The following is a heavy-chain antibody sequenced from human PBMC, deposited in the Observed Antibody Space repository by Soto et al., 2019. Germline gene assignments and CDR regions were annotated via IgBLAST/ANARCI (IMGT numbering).Heavy chain of an antibody. Sequence: SETLSLTCAVYVGSFSGYYWSWIRQPPGKGLEWIGESNHSGSTNYNPSLKSRVTISVDTSKNQFSLKLSSVTAADTAVYYCARSRLRANCSSTSCSRPYYYYYGMDVWGQGTTVTVAS. D-gene: IGHD2-2*01. CDR2: SNHSGST. CDR1: VGSFSGYY. V-gene: IGHV4-34*01. CDR3: ARSRLRANCSSTSCSRPYYYYYGMDV. J-gene: IGHJ6*02.